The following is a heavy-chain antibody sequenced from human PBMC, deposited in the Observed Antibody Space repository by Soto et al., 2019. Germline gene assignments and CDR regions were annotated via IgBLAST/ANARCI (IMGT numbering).Heavy chain of an antibody. CDR3: ATFSGFFTISPFDA. D-gene: IGHD2-8*01. V-gene: IGHV4-4*02. CDR2: IYHSGST. J-gene: IGHJ5*02. CDR1: GDSISSVNW. Sequence: SETLSLICAVSGDSISSVNWWSWVRQSPGKGLEWIGEIYHSGSTNYNPSLTSRITMSVDKSKNEFSLQLTSVTAADAAVYYCATFSGFFTISPFDAWGQGILVTVSS.